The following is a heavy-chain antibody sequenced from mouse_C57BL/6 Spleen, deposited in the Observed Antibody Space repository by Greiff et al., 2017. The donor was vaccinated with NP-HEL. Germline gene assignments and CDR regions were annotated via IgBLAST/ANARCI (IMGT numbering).Heavy chain of an antibody. CDR1: GYTFPSYW. D-gene: IGHD1-1*01. J-gene: IGHJ2*01. V-gene: IGHV1-61*01. CDR3: ARSGTTVGY. Sequence: VQLQQPGAELVRPGSSVKLSCKASGYTFPSYWMDWVKQRPGQGLEWIGNIYPSDSETHYNQKFKDKATLTVDKSSSTAYMQLSSLTSEDSAVYYCARSGTTVGYWGQGTTLTVSS. CDR2: IYPSDSET.